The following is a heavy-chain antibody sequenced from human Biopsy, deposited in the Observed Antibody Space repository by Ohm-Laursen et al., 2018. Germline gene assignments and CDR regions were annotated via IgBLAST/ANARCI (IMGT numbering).Heavy chain of an antibody. CDR2: INAKTGDT. V-gene: IGHV1-2*02. D-gene: IGHD3-22*01. J-gene: IGHJ5*02. Sequence: GSSVKVFCKASGYTLTGYHVHWVRQAPGQGLEWMGWINAKTGDTNYAQKFQGRVTMTRDTSISTAYVDLSSLRSDDTAVYYCTRGGYYYDSLAYYYWFDPWGQGTLVTVSS. CDR1: GYTLTGYH. CDR3: TRGGYYYDSLAYYYWFDP.